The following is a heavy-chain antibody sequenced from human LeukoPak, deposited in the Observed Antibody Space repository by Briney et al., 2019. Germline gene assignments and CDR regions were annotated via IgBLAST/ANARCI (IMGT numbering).Heavy chain of an antibody. CDR1: GFTFSTYS. CDR3: ARDPPRRYDY. D-gene: IGHD1-14*01. J-gene: IGHJ4*02. CDR2: ITSGSDAI. V-gene: IGHV3-48*01. Sequence: PGGSLRLSCAASGFTFSTYSMNCVRQAPGKGLEWVAYITSGSDAIYYADAVKGRFTISRDNAKNSLYLQMSSLRAEDTAVYYCARDPPRRYDYWGQGTLVTASS.